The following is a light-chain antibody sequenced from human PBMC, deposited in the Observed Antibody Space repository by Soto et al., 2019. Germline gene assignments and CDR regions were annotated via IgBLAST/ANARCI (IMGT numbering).Light chain of an antibody. J-gene: IGLJ1*01. Sequence: QSALTQPASVSGSPGQSITISCTGTNSDVGNYIYVSWYQQRPGKGPKLMIYEVSNRPSGVSNRFSGSKSGNTASLTISGLQAEDEADYYCSSYTSNTTPFVFGTGTKLT. CDR3: SSYTSNTTPFV. CDR2: EVS. V-gene: IGLV2-14*01. CDR1: NSDVGNYIY.